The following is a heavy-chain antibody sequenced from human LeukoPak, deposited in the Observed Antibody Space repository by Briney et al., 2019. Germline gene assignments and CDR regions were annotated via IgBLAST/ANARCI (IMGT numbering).Heavy chain of an antibody. CDR1: GGSFSDYY. V-gene: IGHV4-34*01. J-gene: IGHJ4*02. CDR3: ARYPARSIPAAIRKAFDY. D-gene: IGHD2-2*01. CDR2: INHSGST. Sequence: SETLSLTCAVYGGSFSDYYWTWIRQPPGKGLEWIGEINHSGSTNYNPSLKSRVTISVDTSKNQFSLKLSSVTAADTAVYYCARYPARSIPAAIRKAFDYWGQGTLVTVSS.